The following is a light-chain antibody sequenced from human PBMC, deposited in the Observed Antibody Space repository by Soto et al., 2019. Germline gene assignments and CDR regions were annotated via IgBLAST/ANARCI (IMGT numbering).Light chain of an antibody. J-gene: IGKJ4*01. Sequence: EIVLTQSPATLSLSPGERATLSFSASQSVSSYLAWYQQTPGQAPRIRIYDASTRATGIPASFSGCGSWTDFTLTISSLEPEDFAVYYCQEGSNWPLTFGGGTKVE. V-gene: IGKV3-11*01. CDR2: DAS. CDR1: QSVSSY. CDR3: QEGSNWPLT.